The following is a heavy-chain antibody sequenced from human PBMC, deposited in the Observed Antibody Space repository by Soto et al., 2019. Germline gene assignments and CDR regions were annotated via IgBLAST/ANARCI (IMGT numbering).Heavy chain of an antibody. CDR1: GFTFSSYG. D-gene: IGHD2-15*01. J-gene: IGHJ6*03. V-gene: IGHV3-30*18. CDR2: ISYDGSNK. CDR3: AKDLGGYCSGGSCFIYYYYYMDV. Sequence: GGSLRLSCAASGFTFSSYGMHWVRQAPGKGLEWVAVISYDGSNKYYADSVKGRFTISRDNSKNTLYLQMNSLRAEDTAVYYCAKDLGGYCSGGSCFIYYYYYMDVWGKGTTVTVS.